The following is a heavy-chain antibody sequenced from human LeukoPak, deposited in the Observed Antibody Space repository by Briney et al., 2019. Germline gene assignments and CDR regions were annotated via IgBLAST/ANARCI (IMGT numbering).Heavy chain of an antibody. V-gene: IGHV4-34*01. J-gene: IGHJ1*01. D-gene: IGHD3-22*01. CDR1: GGSFSGYY. CDR3: ARATYYYDSSGYRYLQH. CDR2: INHSGST. Sequence: SETLSLTCAVDGGSFSGYYWSWIRQPPGKGLEWIGEINHSGSTNYNPSLKSRVTISVDTSKNQFSLKLSSVTAADTAVYYCARATYYYDSSGYRYLQHWGQGTLVTVSS.